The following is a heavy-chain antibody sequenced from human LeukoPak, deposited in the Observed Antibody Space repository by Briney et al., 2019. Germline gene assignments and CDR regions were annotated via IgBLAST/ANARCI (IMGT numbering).Heavy chain of an antibody. CDR2: ISGSGDNT. CDR3: ARADIVLMVYVIRLPFLDY. V-gene: IGHV3-23*01. CDR1: GFTFSSYW. D-gene: IGHD2-8*01. Sequence: QPGGSLRLSCAASGFTFSSYWMHWVRQAPGKGLVWVSGISGSGDNTYYADSVKGRFTISRDNSKNRLYLQMNSLRAEDTAVYYCARADIVLMVYVIRLPFLDYWGQGTLVTVSS. J-gene: IGHJ4*02.